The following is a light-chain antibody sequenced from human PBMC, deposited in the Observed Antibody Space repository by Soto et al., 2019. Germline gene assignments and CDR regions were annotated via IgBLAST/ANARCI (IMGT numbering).Light chain of an antibody. CDR2: EGS. CDR3: SSYAGTDRTLVF. J-gene: IGLJ2*01. V-gene: IGLV2-23*01. CDR1: SSDVGSYNL. Sequence: QSALTQPASVSGSPGQSITISCTGTSSDVGSYNLVSWYQQHPGKAPKLMIYEGSKRPSGVSPRFSGSRSGNTASLTLSGLQAEDEAVYHCSSYAGTDRTLVFFGGGTKLTVL.